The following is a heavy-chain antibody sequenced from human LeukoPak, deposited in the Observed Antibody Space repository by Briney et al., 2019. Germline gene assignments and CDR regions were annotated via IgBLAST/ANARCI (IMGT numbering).Heavy chain of an antibody. CDR3: ARAVERGNDYGDYDWFDP. CDR1: GFTFSSYG. V-gene: IGHV3-33*01. D-gene: IGHD4-17*01. CDR2: IWYDGSNK. J-gene: IGHJ5*02. Sequence: PGGSRRLSCAASGFTFSSYGMHWVRQAPGKGLEWVAVIWYDGSNKYYADSVKGRFTISRDNSKNTLYLQMNSLRAEDTAVYYCARAVERGNDYGDYDWFDPWGQGTLVTVSS.